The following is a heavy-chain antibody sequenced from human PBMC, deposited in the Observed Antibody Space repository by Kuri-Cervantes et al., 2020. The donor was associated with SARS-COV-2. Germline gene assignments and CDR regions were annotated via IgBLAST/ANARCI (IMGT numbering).Heavy chain of an antibody. Sequence: SVKVSCKASGGTFSSYAISWVRQAPGQGLEWMGGIIPIFGTANYAQKFQGRVTLIADKSTSTVFMELSRLSSEDTAVYYCAKELLWFGDLHGGYFDYWGQGTLVTVSS. V-gene: IGHV1-69*06. J-gene: IGHJ4*02. D-gene: IGHD3-10*01. CDR3: AKELLWFGDLHGGYFDY. CDR1: GGTFSSYA. CDR2: IIPIFGTA.